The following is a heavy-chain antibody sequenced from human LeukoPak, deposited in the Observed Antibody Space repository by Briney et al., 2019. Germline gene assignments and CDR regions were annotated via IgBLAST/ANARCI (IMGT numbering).Heavy chain of an antibody. D-gene: IGHD3-16*02. Sequence: GASVKVSCKASGYTFTSYYMHWVRQAPGQGLEWMGIISPSGGSTSYAQKLQGRVTMTTDTSTSTAYMELRSLRSDDTAVYYCARSRNPTFGGVIALFDYWGQGTLVTVSS. CDR3: ARSRNPTFGGVIALFDY. J-gene: IGHJ4*02. V-gene: IGHV1-46*01. CDR1: GYTFTSYY. CDR2: ISPSGGST.